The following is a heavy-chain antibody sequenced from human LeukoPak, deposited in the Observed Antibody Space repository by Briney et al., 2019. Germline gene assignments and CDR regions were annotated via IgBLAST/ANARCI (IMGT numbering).Heavy chain of an antibody. J-gene: IGHJ1*01. D-gene: IGHD2-2*02. CDR2: IYTSAGT. CDR3: ATYCSHTSCHTGGGFQH. V-gene: IGHV4-61*02. Sequence: PSQTLSLTCTVSGGSISSGGYFWSWIRQPAGKGLEWIGRIYTSAGTNYNPSLNSRVTVSIDTSTNQFSLRLTSVTAADTAVYYCATYCSHTSCHTGGGFQHWGQGTLVTVSS. CDR1: GGSISSGGYF.